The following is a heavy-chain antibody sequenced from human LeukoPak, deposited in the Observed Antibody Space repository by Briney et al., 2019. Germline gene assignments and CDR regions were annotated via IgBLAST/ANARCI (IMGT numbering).Heavy chain of an antibody. Sequence: RAGGSLRLSCAVSGFTFSTYWMSWVRQAPGKGLEWMGIIYPGDSDTKYSPSFQGQVTISADKSISTAFLQWSSLKASDTAIYYCARRMYDGSRSRAFDVWGQGTMLTVSS. J-gene: IGHJ3*01. CDR1: GFTFSTYW. CDR3: ARRMYDGSRSRAFDV. D-gene: IGHD3-10*01. CDR2: IYPGDSDT. V-gene: IGHV5-51*01.